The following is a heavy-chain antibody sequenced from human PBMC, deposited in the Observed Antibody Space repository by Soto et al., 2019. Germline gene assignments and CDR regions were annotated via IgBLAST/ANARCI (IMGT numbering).Heavy chain of an antibody. CDR2: IYYSGST. J-gene: IGHJ4*02. Sequence: SETLSLTCTVSGGSISSYYWSWIRQPPGKGLEWIGYIYYSGSTNYNPSLKIRVTISVDTSKNQFSLKLSSVTAADTAVYYCARLSSGWLHFDYWGQGTLVTAPQ. CDR1: GGSISSYY. CDR3: ARLSSGWLHFDY. V-gene: IGHV4-59*01. D-gene: IGHD6-19*01.